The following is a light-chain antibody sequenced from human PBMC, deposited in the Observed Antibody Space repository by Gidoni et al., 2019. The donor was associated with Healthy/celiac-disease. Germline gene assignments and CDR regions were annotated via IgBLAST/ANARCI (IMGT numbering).Light chain of an antibody. CDR2: DAS. V-gene: IGKV1-33*01. CDR3: QQYDNLPLT. Sequence: DIQMTQSPPSLSASVGDRGTITCQASQDISNYLNWYQQKPGKAPKLLIYDASTLETGVPSRFSGSGSGTDFTFTISSLQPEDIATYYCQQYDNLPLTFGGGTKVEIK. J-gene: IGKJ4*01. CDR1: QDISNY.